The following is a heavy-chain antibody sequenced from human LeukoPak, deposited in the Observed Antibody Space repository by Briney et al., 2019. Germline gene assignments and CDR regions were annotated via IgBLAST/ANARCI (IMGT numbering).Heavy chain of an antibody. J-gene: IGHJ4*02. V-gene: IGHV1-69*05. CDR1: GGTFSSYA. D-gene: IGHD5-24*01. CDR3: ARDPPVEMATIGDY. CDR2: IIPIFGTA. Sequence: PVKVSCKASGGTFSSYAISWVRQAPGQGLEWMGGIIPIFGTANYAQKFQGRVTITTDESTSTAYMELSSLRSEDTAVYYCARDPPVEMATIGDYWGQGTLVTVSS.